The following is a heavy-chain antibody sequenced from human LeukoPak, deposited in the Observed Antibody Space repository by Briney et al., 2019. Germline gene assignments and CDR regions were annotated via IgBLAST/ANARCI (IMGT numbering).Heavy chain of an antibody. CDR1: GFTFSSYA. V-gene: IGHV3-23*01. Sequence: PGGSLRLSCAASGFTFSSYAMSWVRQVPGKGLEWVSAISGSGGSTYYADSVKGRFTISRDNSKNTLYLQMNSLRAEDTAVYYCAKSPSRTYYYDSSGYLDYWGQGTLVTVSS. CDR3: AKSPSRTYYYDSSGYLDY. D-gene: IGHD3-22*01. J-gene: IGHJ4*02. CDR2: ISGSGGST.